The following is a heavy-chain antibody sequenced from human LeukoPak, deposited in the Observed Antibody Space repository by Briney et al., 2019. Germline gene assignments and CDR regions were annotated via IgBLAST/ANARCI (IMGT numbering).Heavy chain of an antibody. D-gene: IGHD4-17*01. CDR3: ARGKYGAYFDS. Sequence: GGSLRLSCAASGFTFSSYWMDWVRQAPGKGLEWVANIKPDGSEKYYVDSVKGRFTISRDNAKNSLYLQMNSLRVEDTAVYYCARGKYGAYFDSWGQGTLVTVSS. V-gene: IGHV3-7*04. J-gene: IGHJ4*02. CDR2: IKPDGSEK. CDR1: GFTFSSYW.